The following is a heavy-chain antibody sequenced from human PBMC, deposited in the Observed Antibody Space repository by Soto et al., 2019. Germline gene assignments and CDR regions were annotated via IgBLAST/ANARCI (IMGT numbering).Heavy chain of an antibody. CDR3: TRGTGAWNIDY. CDR1: GFTFSAYW. J-gene: IGHJ4*02. D-gene: IGHD1-1*01. CDR2: INTGGSDT. V-gene: IGHV3-74*01. Sequence: GGSLRLSCAASGFTFSAYWMHWVRQVPGKGLMCVSRINTGGSDTYYADSVKGRFTISRDNTKNTLYLQMSSLRNEDTAMYYCTRGTGAWNIDYWGQGTVVTVSS.